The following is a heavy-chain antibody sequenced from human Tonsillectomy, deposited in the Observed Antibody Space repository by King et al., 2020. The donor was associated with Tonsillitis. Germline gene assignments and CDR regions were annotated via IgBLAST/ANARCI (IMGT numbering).Heavy chain of an antibody. D-gene: IGHD2-21*02. V-gene: IGHV3-33*05. CDR1: GFIFSKYG. J-gene: IGHJ3*01. CDR2: ISFDGRNI. CDR3: ARDCRDGYLGSDVCDV. Sequence: GQLVQSGGGVVQPGRSLRLSCEVSGFIFSKYGMHWVRQAAGKGLEWVAVISFDGRNIYYGDSVKGRFTISRDNSKNTLYLQVNSLRAEDTAMYYCARDCRDGYLGSDVCDVCGLGTMVTVSS.